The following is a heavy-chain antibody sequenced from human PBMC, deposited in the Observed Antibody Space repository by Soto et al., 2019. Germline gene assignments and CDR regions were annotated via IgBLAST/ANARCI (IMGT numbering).Heavy chain of an antibody. CDR1: SGSISSTIYS. D-gene: IGHD5-18*01. CDR3: ASNVDTAMGIDY. V-gene: IGHV4-39*07. Sequence: PSETLSLTCTVSSGSISSTIYSWDWIRQPPGKGLEWIGYIYHSGSTYYNPSLKSRVTISVDRSKNQFSLKLSSVTAADTAVYYCASNVDTAMGIDYWGQGTLVTVSS. J-gene: IGHJ4*02. CDR2: IYHSGST.